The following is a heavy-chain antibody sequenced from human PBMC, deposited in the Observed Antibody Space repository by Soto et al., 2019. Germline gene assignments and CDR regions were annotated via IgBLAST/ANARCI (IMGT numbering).Heavy chain of an antibody. CDR3: ARRGSASWGNWFDS. Sequence: SETLSLTCSVSGGSITSTIEYWGWIRQSPGKGLEWIGNIYYDGSTFYNPSLKSRVTISVDTSKRQFSLRVSPVTAADTAFYYCARRGSASWGNWFDSLGHGTLVTVSS. V-gene: IGHV4-39*01. J-gene: IGHJ5*01. D-gene: IGHD2-2*01. CDR2: IYYDGST. CDR1: GGSITSTIEY.